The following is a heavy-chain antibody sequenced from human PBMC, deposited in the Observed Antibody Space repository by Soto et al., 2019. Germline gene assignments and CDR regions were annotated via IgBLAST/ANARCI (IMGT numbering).Heavy chain of an antibody. CDR1: GDSMNDYF. V-gene: IGHV4-59*01. Sequence: QVQLQESGPGLVKPSETLSLTCTVSGDSMNDYFWSCIGQPPGRGREWIGIGYIYYSGSSTYNPSLKSRVTISVDTSKNQFSLKLNSVTAADTAIYYCARVYSLTLTGRTYFDYWGQGALVTVSS. J-gene: IGHJ4*02. CDR3: ARVYSLTLTGRTYFDY. CDR2: IYYSGSS. D-gene: IGHD3-9*01.